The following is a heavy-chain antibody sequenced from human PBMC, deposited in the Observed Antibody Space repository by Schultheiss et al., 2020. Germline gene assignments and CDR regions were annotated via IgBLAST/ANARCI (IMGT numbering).Heavy chain of an antibody. V-gene: IGHV4-31*03. J-gene: IGHJ6*02. CDR3: ARGWGSYYYYYYGMDV. CDR2: IYYSGST. CDR1: GGSISSGGYY. D-gene: IGHD1-26*01. Sequence: SETLSLTCTVSGGSISSGGYYWSWIRQHPGKGLEWIGYIYYSGSTYYNPSLKSRVTISVDTSKNQFSLKLSSVTAADTAVYYCARGWGSYYYYYYGMDVWGQGTTVTVSS.